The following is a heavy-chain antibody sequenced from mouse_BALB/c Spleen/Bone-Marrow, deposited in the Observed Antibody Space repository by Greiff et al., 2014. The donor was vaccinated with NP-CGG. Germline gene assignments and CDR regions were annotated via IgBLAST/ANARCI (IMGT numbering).Heavy chain of an antibody. CDR3: AIYYYGSSGFAY. Sequence: EVQLQQSGAELVKPGASVKLSCTASGFNIKDTYMHWVKQRPEQGLEWIGRIDPANGNTKYDPKFQGKATITADTSSGTAYLQLSSLTSEDTAVYYCAIYYYGSSGFAYWGQGTLVTVSA. D-gene: IGHD1-1*01. CDR1: GFNIKDTY. J-gene: IGHJ3*01. CDR2: IDPANGNT. V-gene: IGHV14-3*02.